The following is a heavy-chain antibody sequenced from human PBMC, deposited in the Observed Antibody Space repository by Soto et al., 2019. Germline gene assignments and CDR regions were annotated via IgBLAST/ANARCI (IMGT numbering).Heavy chain of an antibody. V-gene: IGHV3-33*01. CDR2: IWYDGSNK. Sequence: GGSLRLSCAASGFTFSSYGMHWVRQAPGKGLEWVAVIWYDGSNKYYADSAKGRFTISRDNSKNTLYLQMNSLRAEDTAVYYCARSSGSYDAFDIWGQGTMVTVSS. D-gene: IGHD1-26*01. J-gene: IGHJ3*02. CDR3: ARSSGSYDAFDI. CDR1: GFTFSSYG.